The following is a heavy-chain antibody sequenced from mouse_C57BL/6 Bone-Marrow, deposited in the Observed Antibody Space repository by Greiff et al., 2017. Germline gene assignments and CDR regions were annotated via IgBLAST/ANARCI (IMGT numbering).Heavy chain of an antibody. Sequence: VQLKESGGGLVKPGGSLKLSCAASGFTFSDYGMHWVRQAPEKGLEWVAYISSGSSTIYYADTVKGRFTISRDNAKNTLFLQMTSLRSEDTAMYYCASLDGLAYWGQGTTLTVSS. J-gene: IGHJ2*01. CDR2: ISSGSSTI. CDR1: GFTFSDYG. D-gene: IGHD2-3*01. CDR3: ASLDGLAY. V-gene: IGHV5-17*01.